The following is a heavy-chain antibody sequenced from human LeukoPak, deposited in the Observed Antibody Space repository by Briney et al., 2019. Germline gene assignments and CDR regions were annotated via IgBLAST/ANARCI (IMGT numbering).Heavy chain of an antibody. J-gene: IGHJ4*02. Sequence: PSETLSLTCAVYGGSFSGYYWSWIRQPPGKGLEWIGEINHSGSTNYNPSLKSRVTISVDTSKNQFSLKLSSVTAADTAVYYCARGGVAARAYDFDYWGQGTLVTVSS. CDR2: INHSGST. CDR3: ARGGVAARAYDFDY. CDR1: GGSFSGYY. D-gene: IGHD6-6*01. V-gene: IGHV4-34*01.